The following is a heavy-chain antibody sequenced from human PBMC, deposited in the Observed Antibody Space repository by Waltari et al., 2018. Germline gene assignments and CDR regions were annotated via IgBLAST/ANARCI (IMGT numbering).Heavy chain of an antibody. D-gene: IGHD1-1*01. Sequence: EVQLLESGGGLVQPGGSLRLSCEASVFTFSTYAMSWGRQVPGTGPEWVSSISDSGGDIYYADSVKGRFTISRDNSKDTVDLQMNSLRVEDTAVYYCAKDQSATTPRRWDYWGQGTVVSVSS. CDR2: ISDSGGDI. CDR1: VFTFSTYA. J-gene: IGHJ4*02. CDR3: AKDQSATTPRRWDY. V-gene: IGHV3-23*01.